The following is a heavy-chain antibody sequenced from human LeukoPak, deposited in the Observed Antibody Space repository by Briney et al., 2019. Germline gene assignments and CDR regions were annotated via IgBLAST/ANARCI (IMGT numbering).Heavy chain of an antibody. CDR2: ISYDGSNK. D-gene: IGHD1-26*01. Sequence: GGPLRLSCAASGFTFSSYGMHWVRQAPGKGLEWVAVISYDGSNKYYADSVKGRFTISRDNSKNTLYLQMNSLRAEDTAVYYCAKVVRVGAQGKYFDYWGQGTLVTVSS. V-gene: IGHV3-30*18. CDR1: GFTFSSYG. CDR3: AKVVRVGAQGKYFDY. J-gene: IGHJ4*02.